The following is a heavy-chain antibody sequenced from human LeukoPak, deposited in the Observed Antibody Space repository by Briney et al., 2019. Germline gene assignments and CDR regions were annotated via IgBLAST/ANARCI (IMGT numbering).Heavy chain of an antibody. CDR2: VNEDGSDS. CDR3: PRDYEFTNKAWHGAPLDI. J-gene: IGHJ4*02. D-gene: IGHD3-16*01. V-gene: IGHV3-7*01. CDR1: GFTMTTYW. Sequence: PGGSLRLSCEVSGFTMTTYWMTWVRQAPGKGLEWVASVNEDGSDSYFVDSVKGRFSTSRDNAKNFLYLQMTSLGVEDTGVYYCPRDYEFTNKAWHGAPLDIWGQGTLVTVSS.